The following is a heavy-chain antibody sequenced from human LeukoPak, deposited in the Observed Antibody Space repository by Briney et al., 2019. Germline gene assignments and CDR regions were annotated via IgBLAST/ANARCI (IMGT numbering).Heavy chain of an antibody. J-gene: IGHJ6*02. CDR3: ARGGRNSGYDFYNYYGMDV. Sequence: ASVKVSCKASGYTFTSYGISWVRQAPGQGLEWMGWISAYNGNTNYAQKLQGRVTMTTDTSTSTAYMELRSLRSDDTAVYYCARGGRNSGYDFYNYYGMDVWGQGTTVTVSS. CDR2: ISAYNGNT. V-gene: IGHV1-18*01. CDR1: GYTFTSYG. D-gene: IGHD5-12*01.